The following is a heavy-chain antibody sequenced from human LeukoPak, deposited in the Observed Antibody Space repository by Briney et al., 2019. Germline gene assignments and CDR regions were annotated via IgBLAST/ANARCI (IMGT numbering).Heavy chain of an antibody. CDR3: ARGVFGHYYGSGSYYGVSYYFDY. CDR2: IWYDGSKT. V-gene: IGHV3-33*01. D-gene: IGHD3-10*01. Sequence: GGSLRLSCVASGFTFSGYGMHWVRQAPGKGLEWVAVIWYDGSKTYYADSVKGRFTISRDNAKNTLYLQMNSLRAEDTAVYYCARGVFGHYYGSGSYYGVSYYFDYWGQGTLVTVSS. CDR1: GFTFSGYG. J-gene: IGHJ4*02.